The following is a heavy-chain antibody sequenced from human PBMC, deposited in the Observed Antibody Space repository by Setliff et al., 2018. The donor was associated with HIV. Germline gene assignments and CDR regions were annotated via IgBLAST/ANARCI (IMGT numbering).Heavy chain of an antibody. CDR3: ARDQAYYYDNSAYYPDAFDL. CDR2: INPNSGAT. Sequence: GASVKVSCKASGYMFIDYDINWVRRAPGQGLEWMGWINPNSGATNYAQNFQGRVTMTTDASTSTAYMELSSLRSEDTAVYYCARDQAYYYDNSAYYPDAFDLWGQGTMVTVSS. V-gene: IGHV1-2*02. J-gene: IGHJ3*01. CDR1: GYMFIDYD. D-gene: IGHD3-22*01.